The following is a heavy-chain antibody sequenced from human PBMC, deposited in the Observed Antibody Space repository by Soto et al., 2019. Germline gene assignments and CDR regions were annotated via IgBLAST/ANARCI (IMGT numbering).Heavy chain of an antibody. D-gene: IGHD6-6*01. CDR2: ISDSGDSI. CDR3: ARGPGSSSGGWFDP. CDR1: GFTFSSYA. V-gene: IGHV3-23*01. J-gene: IGHJ5*02. Sequence: VQLLESGGALVKPGGSLRLSCAASGFTFSSYAMNWVRQAPGKGLEWVSTISDSGDSIYYADSVKGRFTISRDTSKNTLYRQMNSLRAEDTALYYCARGPGSSSGGWFDPWGQGTLVTVSS.